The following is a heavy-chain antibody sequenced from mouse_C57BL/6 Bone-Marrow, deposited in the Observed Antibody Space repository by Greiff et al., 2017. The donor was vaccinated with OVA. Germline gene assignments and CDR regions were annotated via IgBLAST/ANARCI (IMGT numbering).Heavy chain of an antibody. J-gene: IGHJ1*03. CDR1: GFTFSSYA. CDR2: ISSGGDYI. V-gene: IGHV5-9-1*02. CDR3: TRESHGSSSYWYFDV. Sequence: EVTLVESGEGLVKPGGSLKLSCAASGFTFSSYAMSWVRQTPEKRLEWVAYISSGGDYIYYADTVKGRFTISRDNARNTLYLQMSSLKSEDTAMYYCTRESHGSSSYWYFDVWGTGTTVTVSS. D-gene: IGHD1-1*01.